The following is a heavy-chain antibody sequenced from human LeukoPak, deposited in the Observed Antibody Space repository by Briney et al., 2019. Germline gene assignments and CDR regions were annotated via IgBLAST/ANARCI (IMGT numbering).Heavy chain of an antibody. Sequence: GGSLRLSCAASGFTFSTYGMHWVRQAPGKGLEWVAVIWYDGSNKYYADSVKGRFTISRDNSKNTLYLQMNSLRAEDTAAYYCAKDSESSGSYFLDACDIWGQGTMVTVSS. CDR3: AKDSESSGSYFLDACDI. CDR2: IWYDGSNK. CDR1: GFTFSTYG. J-gene: IGHJ3*02. D-gene: IGHD1-26*01. V-gene: IGHV3-33*06.